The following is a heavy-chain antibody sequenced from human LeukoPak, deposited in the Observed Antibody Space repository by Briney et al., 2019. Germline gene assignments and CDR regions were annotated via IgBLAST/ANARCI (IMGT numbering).Heavy chain of an antibody. CDR3: ARVGYSYGGDALDI. V-gene: IGHV4-59*01. CDR2: IYYSGST. D-gene: IGHD5-18*01. J-gene: IGHJ3*02. Sequence: PSETLSLTCTVSGVSISSYYWSWIRQPPGEGLEWIGYIYYSGSTNYNPSLKCRVTTSVDTSKNQFSLKLSSVTAADTAVYYCARVGYSYGGDALDIWGQGTMVTVSS. CDR1: GVSISSYY.